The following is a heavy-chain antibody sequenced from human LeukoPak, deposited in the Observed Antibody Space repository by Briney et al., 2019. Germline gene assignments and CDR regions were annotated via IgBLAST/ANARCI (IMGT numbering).Heavy chain of an antibody. CDR2: IYYSGST. J-gene: IGHJ6*02. CDR1: GGSISSYY. V-gene: IGHV4-59*01. Sequence: PSETLSLTCTVSGGSISSYYWSWIRQPPGKGLEWIGYIYYSGSTNYNPSLKSRVTISVDTSKNQFSLKLSSVTAADTAVYYCARALVFVGYYYGMDVWGQGTMVTVSS. CDR3: ARALVFVGYYYGMDV. D-gene: IGHD2-21*01.